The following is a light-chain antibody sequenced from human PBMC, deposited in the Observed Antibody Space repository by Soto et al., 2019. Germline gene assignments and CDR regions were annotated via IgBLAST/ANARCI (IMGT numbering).Light chain of an antibody. V-gene: IGKV2-28*01. Sequence: DIVMTQSPLYLPVTPGEPASISCRSSQSLLHSNGYTYLDWYLQKPGQSPQLLIYLGSNRASGVPDRFSGSGSGTDFTLKISRVEAEDVGVYYCMQALQTPAFGQGTKVEIK. J-gene: IGKJ1*01. CDR1: QSLLHSNGYTY. CDR2: LGS. CDR3: MQALQTPA.